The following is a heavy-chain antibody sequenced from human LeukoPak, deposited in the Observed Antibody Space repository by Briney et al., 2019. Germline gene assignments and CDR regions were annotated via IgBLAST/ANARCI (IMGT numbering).Heavy chain of an antibody. J-gene: IGHJ4*02. CDR1: GFTFSSYG. Sequence: GGSLRLSCAASGFTFSSYGMHGVREAPGKGLEGVAVISYDGSNKYYADSVKGRFTISRDNSKNTLYLQMNSLRAEDTAVYYCAQVGPGSYPQALPHYWGQGTLVTVSS. D-gene: IGHD3-10*01. CDR3: AQVGPGSYPQALPHY. V-gene: IGHV3-30*18. CDR2: ISYDGSNK.